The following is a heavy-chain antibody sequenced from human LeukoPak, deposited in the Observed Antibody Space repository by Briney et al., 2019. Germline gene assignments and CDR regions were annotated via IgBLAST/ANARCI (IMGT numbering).Heavy chain of an antibody. CDR2: INHSGST. V-gene: IGHV4-34*01. CDR1: GGTLSVYY. J-gene: IGHJ4*02. CDR3: ARVVDY. Sequence: SESLSLMCAVSGGTLSVYYRSWIRQPPGKGLEWIGEINHSGSTNYNPSLRSGVTISVDTSKNQFSLKLRPLTAAQTAGYNCARVVDYWAREPWSPSPQ.